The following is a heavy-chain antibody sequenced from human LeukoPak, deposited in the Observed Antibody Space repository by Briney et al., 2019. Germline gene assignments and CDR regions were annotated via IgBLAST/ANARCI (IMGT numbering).Heavy chain of an antibody. V-gene: IGHV5-51*01. CDR3: ARRPTYDSSGYYPNWFDP. Sequence: GESLKISCKGSGYSFTSYWIGWVRQMPGKGLEWMGIIYPGDSDTRYSPSFQGQVTISVDKSISTAYLQWSSLKASDTAMYYCARRPTYDSSGYYPNWFDPWGQGTLVTVSS. CDR2: IYPGDSDT. CDR1: GYSFTSYW. D-gene: IGHD3-22*01. J-gene: IGHJ5*02.